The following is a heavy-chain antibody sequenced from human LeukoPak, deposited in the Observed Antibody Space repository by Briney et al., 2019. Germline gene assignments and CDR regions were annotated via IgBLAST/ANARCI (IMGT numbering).Heavy chain of an antibody. D-gene: IGHD3-3*01. CDR3: TTHYDFWSGYDY. CDR2: IKSKTDGATT. Sequence: PGGSLRLSCAAPGFTFSNAWMSWVRQAPGKGLEWVGRIKSKTDGATTDYAAPVKGRFTISRDDSNNTLYLQMNSLKTEDTAVYYCTTHYDFWSGYDYWGQGTLVTVSS. V-gene: IGHV3-15*01. J-gene: IGHJ4*02. CDR1: GFTFSNAW.